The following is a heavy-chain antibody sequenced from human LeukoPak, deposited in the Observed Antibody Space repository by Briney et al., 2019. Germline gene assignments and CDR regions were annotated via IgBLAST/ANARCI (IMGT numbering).Heavy chain of an antibody. CDR1: GFAFSSYE. CDR3: ARGSDYGVGAFDI. CDR2: ISTSVSTI. V-gene: IGHV3-48*03. J-gene: IGHJ3*02. Sequence: PEGSLRLSCAASGFAFSSYEMNWVRQAPGKGLEWVSYISTSVSTIYYGDSVKGRFTISRDNAKNSLFLQMNILRAEDTAVCYCARGSDYGVGAFDIWGQGTMVTVSS. D-gene: IGHD4-17*01.